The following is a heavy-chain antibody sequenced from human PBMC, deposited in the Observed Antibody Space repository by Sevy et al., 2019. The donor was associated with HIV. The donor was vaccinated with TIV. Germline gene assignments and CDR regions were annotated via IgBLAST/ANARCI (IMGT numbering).Heavy chain of an antibody. V-gene: IGHV3-66*01. Sequence: GGSLRLSCAVSGITVSSNYMGWVRQAPGKGLQWVSGIFASSNTHFADSVKGRFSISGDNSKNTLSLQMSSLSAEDTVVYYCAGAVEDYSDSSGWDWYFDLWGRGTLVTVSS. CDR1: GITVSSNY. D-gene: IGHD3-22*01. CDR2: IFASSNT. CDR3: AGAVEDYSDSSGWDWYFDL. J-gene: IGHJ2*01.